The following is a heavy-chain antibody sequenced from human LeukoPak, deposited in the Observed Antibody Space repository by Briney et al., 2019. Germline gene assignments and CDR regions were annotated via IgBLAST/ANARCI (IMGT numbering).Heavy chain of an antibody. CDR3: ARDLWPEVDYYGMDV. D-gene: IGHD2-15*01. V-gene: IGHV3-30*04. J-gene: IGHJ6*02. CDR2: ISYDGSNK. CDR1: GFTFSSYA. Sequence: PGRSLRLSCAASGFTFSSYAMHWVRQAPGKGLEWVAVISYDGSNKYYADSVKGRFTISRDNSKNTLYLQMNSLRAEDTAVYYCARDLWPEVDYYGMDVWGQGTTVTVPS.